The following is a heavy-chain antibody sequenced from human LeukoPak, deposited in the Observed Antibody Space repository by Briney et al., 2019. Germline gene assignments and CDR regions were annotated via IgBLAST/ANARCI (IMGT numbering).Heavy chain of an antibody. CDR2: ISSSSSYI. Sequence: GGSLRLSCAASRFTFSSYSMNWVRQAPGKGLEWVSSISSSSSYIYYADSVKGRFTISRDNAKNSLYLQMNSLRAEDTAVYYCARDCSSTSCSKEAYYYYGMDVWGQGTTVTVSS. CDR1: RFTFSSYS. D-gene: IGHD2-2*01. CDR3: ARDCSSTSCSKEAYYYYGMDV. V-gene: IGHV3-21*01. J-gene: IGHJ6*02.